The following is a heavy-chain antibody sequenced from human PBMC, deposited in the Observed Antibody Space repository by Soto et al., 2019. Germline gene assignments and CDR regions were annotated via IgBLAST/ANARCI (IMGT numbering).Heavy chain of an antibody. Sequence: SETLSLTCTVSGASISSYFWSWIRKSAGKGLEWIGRIYATGTTDYNPSLKSRVMMSVDTSKKQFSLKLRSVTAADTAVYYCVRDGTKTLRDWFDPWGQGISVTVSS. CDR3: VRDGTKTLRDWFDP. V-gene: IGHV4-4*07. CDR2: IYATGTT. D-gene: IGHD1-1*01. CDR1: GASISSYF. J-gene: IGHJ5*02.